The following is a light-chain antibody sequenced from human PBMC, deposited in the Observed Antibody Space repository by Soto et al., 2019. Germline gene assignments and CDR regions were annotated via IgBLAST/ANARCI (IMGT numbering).Light chain of an antibody. V-gene: IGKV3-20*01. Sequence: ENVLTQSPGTLSLSPGERATLSCRASQVTSWYLSWYQQRPGQAPRLLIYGASSRATGIPDRFSGSGSGTDFTLAISRLEPEDFAVYYCQQYSTSPISFGQGTRLEIK. CDR3: QQYSTSPIS. CDR1: QVTSWY. J-gene: IGKJ5*01. CDR2: GAS.